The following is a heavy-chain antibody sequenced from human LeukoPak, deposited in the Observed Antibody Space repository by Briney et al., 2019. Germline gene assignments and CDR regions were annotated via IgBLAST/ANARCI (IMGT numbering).Heavy chain of an antibody. V-gene: IGHV1-69*06. CDR3: ALYSSGWSSTYWYFDL. Sequence: SAKVSCKASGDTFSSYAISWVRQAPGQRLEWMGGIIPIFGTANYAQKFQGRVTIAADKSTSTAYMELSSLRSEDTAVYYCALYSSGWSSTYWYFDLWGRGTLVTVSS. CDR2: IIPIFGTA. D-gene: IGHD6-19*01. J-gene: IGHJ2*01. CDR1: GDTFSSYA.